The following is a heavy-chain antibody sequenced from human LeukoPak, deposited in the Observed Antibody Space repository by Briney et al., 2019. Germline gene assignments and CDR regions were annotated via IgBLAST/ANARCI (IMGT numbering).Heavy chain of an antibody. Sequence: GGSLRLSCAASGFTFSTYNMNWIRQAPGKGLEWVSSITTGSTDIYYADSLKGRFTISRDDAKNSVYLQMNSLRGEDTAVYYCARDMPGVPIDHWGQGILVTVSS. CDR2: ITTGSTDI. J-gene: IGHJ4*02. CDR3: ARDMPGVPIDH. V-gene: IGHV3-21*06. D-gene: IGHD2-2*01. CDR1: GFTFSTYN.